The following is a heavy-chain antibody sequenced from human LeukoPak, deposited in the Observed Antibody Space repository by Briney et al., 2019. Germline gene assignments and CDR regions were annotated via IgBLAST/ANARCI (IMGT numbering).Heavy chain of an antibody. D-gene: IGHD2-15*01. J-gene: IGHJ5*02. CDR3: ARVYCSGGSCSWFDP. V-gene: IGHV3-48*03. CDR2: ISSSGSTI. Sequence: GGSLRLSCAASGFTFSSYEMNWVRQAPRKGLEWVSYISSSGSTIYYADSVKGRFTISRDNAKNSLYLQMNSLRADDTAVYYCARVYCSGGSCSWFDPWGQGTLVTVSS. CDR1: GFTFSSYE.